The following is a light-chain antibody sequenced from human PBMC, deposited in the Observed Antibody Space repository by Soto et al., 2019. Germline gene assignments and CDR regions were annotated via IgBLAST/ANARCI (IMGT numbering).Light chain of an antibody. CDR3: QQSYSSLPA. J-gene: IGKJ4*01. Sequence: DIQMTQSPSSLSASVGDRVTITCRASQSIRRYLNWYEQKPGKAPKLLIYAASSLQSGVPSRFSGSGSGTDFSVTNSSLQPEDFATYYWQQSYSSLPAFGGGAKVEIK. CDR1: QSIRRY. V-gene: IGKV1-39*01. CDR2: AAS.